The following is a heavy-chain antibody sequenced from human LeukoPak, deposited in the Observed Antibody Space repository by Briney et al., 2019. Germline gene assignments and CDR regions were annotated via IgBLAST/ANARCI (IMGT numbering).Heavy chain of an antibody. J-gene: IGHJ4*02. CDR3: ARGGLWGGDY. Sequence: GGSLRLSCAASGFTFSSYSMNWVRQAPGKGLEWVSSISSSSSYIYYADSVKGRFTISRDNAKNSLSLQMDSLRAEDTAVYYCARGGLWGGDYWGQGTLVTVSS. CDR1: GFTFSSYS. D-gene: IGHD3-16*01. CDR2: ISSSSSYI. V-gene: IGHV3-21*01.